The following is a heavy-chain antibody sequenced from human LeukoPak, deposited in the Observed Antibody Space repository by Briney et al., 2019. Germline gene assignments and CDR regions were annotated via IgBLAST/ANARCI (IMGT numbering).Heavy chain of an antibody. V-gene: IGHV3-23*01. CDR3: AKVARGVDYYYHYMDV. CDR1: GFTFSSYA. Sequence: GGSLRLSCAASGFTFSSYAMSWVRQAPGKGLEWVSAISGSGGSTYYADSVKGRFTISRDNSKNTLYLQMNSLRAEDTAVYYCAKVARGVDYYYHYMDVWGKGTTVTVSS. CDR2: ISGSGGST. J-gene: IGHJ6*03. D-gene: IGHD2-21*01.